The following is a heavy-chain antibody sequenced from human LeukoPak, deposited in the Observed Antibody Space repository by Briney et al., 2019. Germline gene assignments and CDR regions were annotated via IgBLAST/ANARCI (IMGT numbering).Heavy chain of an antibody. Sequence: GGSLRFSCKGSGYTFSSYWIGWVRQMPGKGLEWMGIIYPGDSDTRYSPSLQGQVTISVDTSTGTAYLQWSSLKAADTAIYYCARQNAFRLDYWGQGTLVTVSS. CDR1: GYTFSSYW. CDR2: IYPGDSDT. V-gene: IGHV5-51*01. J-gene: IGHJ4*02. CDR3: ARQNAFRLDY.